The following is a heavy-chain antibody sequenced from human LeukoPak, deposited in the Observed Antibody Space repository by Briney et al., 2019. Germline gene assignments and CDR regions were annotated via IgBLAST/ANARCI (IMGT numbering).Heavy chain of an antibody. Sequence: GGSLRLSCAASGFTSSSYAMSWVRQAPGKGLEWVSAISGSGGSTYYADSVKGRFTISRDNSKNTLYLQMNSLRAEDTAVYYCARRSITMIVVVITPSYYFDYWGQGTLVTVSS. J-gene: IGHJ4*02. CDR1: GFTSSSYA. CDR2: ISGSGGST. D-gene: IGHD3-22*01. CDR3: ARRSITMIVVVITPSYYFDY. V-gene: IGHV3-23*01.